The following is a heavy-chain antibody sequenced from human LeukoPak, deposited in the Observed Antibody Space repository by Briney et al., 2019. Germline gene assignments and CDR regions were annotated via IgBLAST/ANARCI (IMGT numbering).Heavy chain of an antibody. V-gene: IGHV3-30*03. D-gene: IGHD5-18*01. Sequence: PGGSLRLSCAGSAFTFSSYGMHWVRQAPGKGLEWVAVISYDGSNKYYADSVKGRFTISRDNSKNTLYLQMNSLRAEDTTVYYCAHIRTAMPAFDYWGQGTLVTVSS. CDR3: AHIRTAMPAFDY. CDR2: ISYDGSNK. CDR1: AFTFSSYG. J-gene: IGHJ4*02.